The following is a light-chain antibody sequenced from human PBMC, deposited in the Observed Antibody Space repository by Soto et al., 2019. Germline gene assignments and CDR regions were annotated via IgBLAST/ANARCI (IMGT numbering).Light chain of an antibody. Sequence: DIQMTQSPSSLSASVGDRVTITCRASQIINTWLAWYQQKPGKAPKLLIYRASNLVNGVPSRFSGSGSGTEFTLTISSLQPDDFSIYCCQQYETYSGTFGPGTKVDL. J-gene: IGKJ3*01. CDR3: QQYETYSGT. CDR2: RAS. V-gene: IGKV1-5*03. CDR1: QIINTW.